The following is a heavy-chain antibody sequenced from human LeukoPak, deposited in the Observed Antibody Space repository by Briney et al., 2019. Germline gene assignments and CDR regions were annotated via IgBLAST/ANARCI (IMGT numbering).Heavy chain of an antibody. CDR1: GFTFSSYG. Sequence: GGSLRLSCAASGFTFSSYGMHWVRQAPGKGLEWVAVISYDGSNKYYADSVKGRFTISRDGSKNTLYLQMNSLRAEDTAVYYCARDQGIAAAGTSWFDPWGQGTLVTVSS. CDR3: ARDQGIAAAGTSWFDP. J-gene: IGHJ5*02. CDR2: ISYDGSNK. D-gene: IGHD6-13*01. V-gene: IGHV3-30*03.